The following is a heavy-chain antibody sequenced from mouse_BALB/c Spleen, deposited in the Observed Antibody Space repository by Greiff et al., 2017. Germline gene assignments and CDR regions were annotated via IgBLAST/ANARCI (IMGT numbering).Heavy chain of an antibody. J-gene: IGHJ4*01. CDR1: GFTFSSYA. V-gene: IGHV5-6-5*01. CDR3: ARGGEVDAMDY. CDR2: ISSGGST. Sequence: EVQLVESGGGLVKPGGSLKLSCAASGFTFSSYAMSWVRQTPEKRLEWVASISSGGSTYYPDSVKGRFTISRDNARNILYLQMSSLRSEDTAMYYCARGGEVDAMDYWGQGTSVTVSS.